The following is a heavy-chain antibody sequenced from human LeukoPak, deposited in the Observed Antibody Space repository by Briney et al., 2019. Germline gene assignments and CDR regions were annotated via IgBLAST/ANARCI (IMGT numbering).Heavy chain of an antibody. CDR1: GFTVSTIY. CDR3: ARRGGLVSNAFDV. CDR2: IYSNGRT. J-gene: IGHJ3*01. V-gene: IGHV3-66*01. Sequence: GGSLRLSCVGSGFTVSTIYMTWVRQGPGKGLEWVSLIYSNGRTYYADSVKGRFTISRDNSKNTLNLQMNNLRVDDMAVYYCARRGGLVSNAFDVWGQGTMVTVSS. D-gene: IGHD3/OR15-3a*01.